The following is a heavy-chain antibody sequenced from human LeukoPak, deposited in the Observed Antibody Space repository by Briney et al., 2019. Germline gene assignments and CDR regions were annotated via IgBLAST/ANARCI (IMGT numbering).Heavy chain of an antibody. CDR2: ISWNSGSI. D-gene: IGHD5-24*01. V-gene: IGHV3-9*01. CDR1: GFTFDDYA. CDR3: AKVGRWLQLDY. J-gene: IGHJ4*02. Sequence: PGRSLRLSCAASGFTFDDYAMHWVRQAPGKGLERVSGISWNSGSIGYADSVKGRFTISRDNAKNSLYLQMNSLRAEDTALYYCAKVGRWLQLDYWGQGTLVTVSS.